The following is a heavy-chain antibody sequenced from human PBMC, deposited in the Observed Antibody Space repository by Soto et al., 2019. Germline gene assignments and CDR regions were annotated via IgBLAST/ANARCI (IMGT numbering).Heavy chain of an antibody. Sequence: QVHLQQWGAGLLKPSETLSLTCAVYGGSFSGYYWRWIRQPPGKGLEWIGEINHSGSTNYNPSLKSRVTISVDTSKNQFSLKLSSVTAADTAVYFCANTYYNFCSGFYRGYYFDFWGQGTLVSVSS. D-gene: IGHD3-3*01. CDR2: INHSGST. J-gene: IGHJ4*02. CDR3: ANTYYNFCSGFYRGYYFDF. CDR1: GGSFSGYY. V-gene: IGHV4-34*01.